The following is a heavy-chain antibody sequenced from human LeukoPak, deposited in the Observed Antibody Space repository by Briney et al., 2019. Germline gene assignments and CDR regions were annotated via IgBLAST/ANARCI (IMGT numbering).Heavy chain of an antibody. Sequence: ASVKVSCKGSGYTLTELSMHWVRQAPGKGLEGMGGFDPEDGETIYAQKFQGRVTMTEDTSTDTAYMELSSLRSEDTAVYYCAIGVGATDYFDYWGPGTLVTVSS. CDR2: FDPEDGET. J-gene: IGHJ4*02. D-gene: IGHD1-26*01. CDR1: GYTLTELS. V-gene: IGHV1-24*01. CDR3: AIGVGATDYFDY.